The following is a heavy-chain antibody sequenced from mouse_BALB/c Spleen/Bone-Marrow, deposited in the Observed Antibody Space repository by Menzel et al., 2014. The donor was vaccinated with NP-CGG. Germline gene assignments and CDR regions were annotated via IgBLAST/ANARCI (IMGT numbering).Heavy chain of an antibody. CDR1: GFSLTGYG. CDR2: IWGDGST. D-gene: IGHD2-13*01. CDR3: ARDRRGLRYFDV. Sequence: ESGPGLVSPSQSLSITCTVSGFSLTGYGVNWVRQPPGKGLEWLGKIWGDGSTDYNSPLKSRLSIIKDNSKSQVFLKMNSLQTDDTARYYCARDRRGLRYFDVWGAGTTVTVSS. J-gene: IGHJ1*01. V-gene: IGHV2-6-7*01.